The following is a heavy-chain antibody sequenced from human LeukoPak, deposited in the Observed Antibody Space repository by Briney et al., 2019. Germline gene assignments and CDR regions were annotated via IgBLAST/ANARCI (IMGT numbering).Heavy chain of an antibody. Sequence: GGSLRLSCAASGFTFSSYSMNWVRQAPGKGLEWVSSISSSSSYIYYADSVKGRFTISRDNAKTSLYLQMNSLRAEDTAVYYCARDLVERGYNFGRCDYWGQGTLVTVSS. CDR2: ISSSSSYI. V-gene: IGHV3-21*01. CDR3: ARDLVERGYNFGRCDY. D-gene: IGHD5-18*01. J-gene: IGHJ4*02. CDR1: GFTFSSYS.